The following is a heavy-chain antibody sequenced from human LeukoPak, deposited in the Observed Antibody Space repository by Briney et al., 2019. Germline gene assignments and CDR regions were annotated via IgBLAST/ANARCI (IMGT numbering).Heavy chain of an antibody. CDR1: GGTIGTYY. CDR2: IYVTAT. V-gene: IGHV4-59*08. J-gene: IGHJ6*04. D-gene: IGHD3-16*02. Sequence: AETLSLTCTVSGGTIGTYYWSWIRQSPGKGLEWIGYIYVTATRYNPYLQGRVTISVDRSRNQFFLKMSSVTAADTAVYYCARHIGGGIEDLDVWGKGTKVIVSS. CDR3: ARHIGGGIEDLDV.